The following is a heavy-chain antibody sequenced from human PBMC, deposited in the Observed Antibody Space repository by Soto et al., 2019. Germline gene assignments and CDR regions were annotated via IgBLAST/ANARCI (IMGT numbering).Heavy chain of an antibody. CDR3: AREGALLYGGNPDYYDTLDV. V-gene: IGHV4-30-2*01. D-gene: IGHD2-15*01. CDR2: IYHSGSS. J-gene: IGHJ6*02. CDR1: GGSISSGGYS. Sequence: PSETLSLTCAVSGGSISSGGYSWSWIRQPPGKGLEWIGYIYHSGSSDFNPSLKSRLTMSIDRSKNQFSLSLTSVTAADTAVYYCAREGALLYGGNPDYYDTLDVWGQGTTVTVSS.